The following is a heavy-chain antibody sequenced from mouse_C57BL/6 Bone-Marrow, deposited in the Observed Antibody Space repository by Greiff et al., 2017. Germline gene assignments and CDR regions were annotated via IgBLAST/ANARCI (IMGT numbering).Heavy chain of an antibody. CDR3: AREGNYYGSSHFDY. CDR2: IDPSDSYT. V-gene: IGHV1-69*01. D-gene: IGHD1-1*01. Sequence: QVQLKQSGAELVKPGASVKLSCTASGFNIKDYYIHWVKQRTEQGLEWIGEIDPSDSYTNYNQKFKGKSTFTVDKSSSTAYMQLSSLTSEDSAVYYCAREGNYYGSSHFDYWGQGTTLTVSS. CDR1: GFNIKDYY. J-gene: IGHJ2*01.